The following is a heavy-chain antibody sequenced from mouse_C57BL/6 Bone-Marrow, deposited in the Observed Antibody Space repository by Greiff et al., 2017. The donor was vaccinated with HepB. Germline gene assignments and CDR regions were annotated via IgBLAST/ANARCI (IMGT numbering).Heavy chain of an antibody. Sequence: VMLKESGPGLVAPSQSLSITCTVSGFSLTSYAISWVRQPPGKGLEWLGVIWTGGGTNYNSALKSRLSISKDNSKSQVFLKMNSLQTDDTARYYCARNRESFYYYGSRGAMDYWGQGTSVTVSS. D-gene: IGHD1-1*01. CDR3: ARNRESFYYYGSRGAMDY. J-gene: IGHJ4*01. V-gene: IGHV2-9-1*01. CDR2: IWTGGGT. CDR1: GFSLTSYA.